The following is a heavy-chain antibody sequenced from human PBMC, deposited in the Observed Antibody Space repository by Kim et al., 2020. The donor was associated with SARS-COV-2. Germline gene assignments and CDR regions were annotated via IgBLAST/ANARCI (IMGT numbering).Heavy chain of an antibody. CDR1: GFSFSNHW. CDR2: ISPDGGGT. Sequence: GGSLRLSCAASGFSFSNHWMHWVRQRPGGLVWVSHISPDGGGTLYGDSVKGRFTVSSDNAKNILYLQMHSLRDDDTAVYYCVHGTFFSYWGQGALVTVSS. J-gene: IGHJ4*02. V-gene: IGHV3-74*03. CDR3: VHGTFFSY. D-gene: IGHD1-26*01.